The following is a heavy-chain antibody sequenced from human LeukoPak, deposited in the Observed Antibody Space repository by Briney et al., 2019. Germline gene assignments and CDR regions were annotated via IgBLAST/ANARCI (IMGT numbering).Heavy chain of an antibody. V-gene: IGHV1-24*01. D-gene: IGHD2-15*01. CDR3: ATQLTYCSGGSCYSYSYFQH. CDR2: FDPEDGET. Sequence: ASVKVSCKVSGYTLTELSMHWVRQAPGKGLEWMGGFDPEDGETIYAQKFQGRVTMTEDTSTDTAYMELSSLRSEDTAVYYCATQLTYCSGGSCYSYSYFQHWGQGTLVTVSS. J-gene: IGHJ1*01. CDR1: GYTLTELS.